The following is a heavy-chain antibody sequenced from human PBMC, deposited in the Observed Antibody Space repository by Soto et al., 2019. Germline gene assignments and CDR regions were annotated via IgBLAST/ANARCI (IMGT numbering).Heavy chain of an antibody. J-gene: IGHJ4*01. D-gene: IGHD2-15*01. CDR1: Y. Sequence: YWSWIRQSPGKGLEWIGHMYISGRTTYNPPLESRVTISLDMSNSHVSLKMISVTAADTAVYYCARDRGFVDY. CDR3: ARDRGFVDY. V-gene: IGHV4-61*03. CDR2: MYISGRT.